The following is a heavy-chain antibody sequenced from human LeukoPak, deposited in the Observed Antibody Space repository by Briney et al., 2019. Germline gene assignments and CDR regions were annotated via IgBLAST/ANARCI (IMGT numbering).Heavy chain of an antibody. D-gene: IGHD1-1*01. CDR2: ISSDGSRK. CDR1: RFCFSDYD. Sequence: GGSLRLSCRASRFCFSDYDMHWVRQAPGTGLEWVAVISSDGSRKHYGDSVKGRFTISRDNSESTLFLQMNSLRTDDTSVYFCAKYAYNWNAPDGFDMWGQGTMVIVSS. CDR3: AKYAYNWNAPDGFDM. V-gene: IGHV3-30*18. J-gene: IGHJ3*02.